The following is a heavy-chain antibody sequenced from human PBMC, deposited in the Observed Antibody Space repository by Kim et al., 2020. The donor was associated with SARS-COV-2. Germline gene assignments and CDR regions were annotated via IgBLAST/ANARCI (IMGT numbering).Heavy chain of an antibody. CDR1: GGSFSGYY. J-gene: IGHJ5*02. Sequence: SETLSLTCAVYGGSFSGYYWSWIRQPPGKGLEWIGEINHSGSTNYNPSLKSRVTISVDTSKNQFSLKLSSVTAADTAVYYCARATTVTTYGNWFDPWGQGTLVTVSS. V-gene: IGHV4-34*01. D-gene: IGHD4-17*01. CDR2: INHSGST. CDR3: ARATTVTTYGNWFDP.